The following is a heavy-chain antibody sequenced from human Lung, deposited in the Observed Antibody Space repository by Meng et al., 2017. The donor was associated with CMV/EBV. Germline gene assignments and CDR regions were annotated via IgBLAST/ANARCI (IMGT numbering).Heavy chain of an antibody. Sequence: GESLKISCAASGFTFSSYAMHWVRQAPGKGLEWVAVISYDGSNKYYADSVKGRFTISRDNSKNTLYLQMNSLRAEDTAVYYCARDGPRNYYDFWSGYYSPTSYYYYGMDVWGQETTVTVSS. CDR2: ISYDGSNK. CDR1: GFTFSSYA. D-gene: IGHD3-3*01. CDR3: ARDGPRNYYDFWSGYYSPTSYYYYGMDV. V-gene: IGHV3-30-3*01. J-gene: IGHJ6*02.